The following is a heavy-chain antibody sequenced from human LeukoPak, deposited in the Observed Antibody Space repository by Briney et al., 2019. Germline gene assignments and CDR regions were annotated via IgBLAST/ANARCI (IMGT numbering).Heavy chain of an antibody. CDR3: ARDGEMATTESRGFDP. D-gene: IGHD5-24*01. CDR1: GYTFTSYY. V-gene: IGHV1-46*01. Sequence: ASVKVSCKASGYTFTSYYMHWVRQAPGQGLEWMGIINPSGGSTSYARKFQGRVTMTRDTSTSTVYMELSSLRSEDTAVYYCARDGEMATTESRGFDPWGQGTLVTVSS. CDR2: INPSGGST. J-gene: IGHJ5*02.